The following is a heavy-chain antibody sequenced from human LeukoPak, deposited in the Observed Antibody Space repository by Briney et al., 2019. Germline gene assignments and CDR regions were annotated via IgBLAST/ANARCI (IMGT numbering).Heavy chain of an antibody. Sequence: PSQTLSLTCAVSGGSISSGGYSWSWIRQPPGKGLEWIGYIYHSGSTYYNPSLKSRVTISVDRSKNQFSLKLSSVTAADTAVYYCARDLGYCSSTSCSDAFDIWGQGTMVTVSS. J-gene: IGHJ3*02. CDR3: ARDLGYCSSTSCSDAFDI. CDR1: GGSISSGGYS. CDR2: IYHSGST. V-gene: IGHV4-30-2*01. D-gene: IGHD2-2*01.